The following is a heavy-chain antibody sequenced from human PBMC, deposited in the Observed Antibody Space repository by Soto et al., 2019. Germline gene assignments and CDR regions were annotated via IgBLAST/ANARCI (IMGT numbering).Heavy chain of an antibody. CDR2: ISAYNGNT. D-gene: IGHD2-21*01. CDR3: ARDLWGDSSLLGY. J-gene: IGHJ4*02. CDR1: GYTYTSYG. Sequence: GESLKISCKGSGYTYTSYGISWVRQAPGQGLEWMGWISAYNGNTNYAQKLQGRVTMTTDTSTSTAYMELRSLRSDDTAVYYCARDLWGDSSLLGYWGQGTLVTVSS. V-gene: IGHV1-18*01.